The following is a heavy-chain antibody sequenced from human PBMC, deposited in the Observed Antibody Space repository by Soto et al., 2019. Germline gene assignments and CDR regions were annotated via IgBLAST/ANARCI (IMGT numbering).Heavy chain of an antibody. D-gene: IGHD6-6*01. CDR3: ERRDFGSSRSFDI. CDR2: ISDGGDLT. V-gene: IGHV3-23*01. J-gene: IGHJ3*02. CDR1: GSAVSSHP. Sequence: VALSLTCTGCGSAVSSHPMSWVRQAPERGLEWGSGISDGGDLTYNADSVRGRLTISRDNSKNTLFLQMNSLRVEDTAVYYCERRDFGSSRSFDIWGQGTMVTVSS.